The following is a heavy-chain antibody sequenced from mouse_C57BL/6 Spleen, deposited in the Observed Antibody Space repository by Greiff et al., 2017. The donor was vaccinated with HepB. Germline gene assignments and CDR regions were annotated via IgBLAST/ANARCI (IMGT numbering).Heavy chain of an antibody. CDR1: GYTLTSYW. Sequence: QVQLQQPGAELVKPGASVKLSCKASGYTLTSYWMHWVKQRPGQGLEWIGMIHPNSGSTNYNEKFKSKATLTVDKSSSTAYMQLSSLTSEDSAVYYCAREDYERGFAYWGQGTLVTVSA. CDR3: AREDYERGFAY. V-gene: IGHV1-64*01. J-gene: IGHJ3*01. D-gene: IGHD2-4*01. CDR2: IHPNSGST.